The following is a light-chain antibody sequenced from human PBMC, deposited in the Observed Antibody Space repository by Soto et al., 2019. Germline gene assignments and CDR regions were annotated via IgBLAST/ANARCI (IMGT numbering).Light chain of an antibody. Sequence: EIVLTQSPGTLSLSPGEGATLSCRASQSVSSSYLAWYQQKPGQAPRLLIYGPSRRATGIPDRFSGSGSGTDFTLTISRLEPEDFAVYYCQQYGSVMWTFGQGTKVEIK. CDR1: QSVSSSY. V-gene: IGKV3-20*01. CDR2: GPS. CDR3: QQYGSVMWT. J-gene: IGKJ1*01.